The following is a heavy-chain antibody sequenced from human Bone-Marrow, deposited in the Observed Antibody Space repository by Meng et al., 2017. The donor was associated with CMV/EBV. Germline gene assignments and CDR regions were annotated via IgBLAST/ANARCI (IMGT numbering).Heavy chain of an antibody. Sequence: GGSLRLSGAASGFSFSDYAMSWFRQGPGEGLEWVSFISGSGDARYHADSVKGRLTISRDKSINAVYLQMNSLRVQDTAVYFCVKGWVVPGGVGGHFDFWGQGTRVTVSS. CDR3: VKGWVVPGGVGGHFDF. J-gene: IGHJ4*02. D-gene: IGHD2-2*01. V-gene: IGHV3-23*01. CDR1: GFSFSDYA. CDR2: ISGSGDAR.